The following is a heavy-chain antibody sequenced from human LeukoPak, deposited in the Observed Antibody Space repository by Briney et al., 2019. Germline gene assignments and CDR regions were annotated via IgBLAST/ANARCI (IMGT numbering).Heavy chain of an antibody. D-gene: IGHD5-18*01. CDR2: INHSGRT. CDR1: GGSLSGNY. CDR3: ARLLDTAMVKDYYYYYYGMDV. Sequence: SETLSLTCAVYGGSLSGNYGTWIRQSPGKGLEWIGEINHSGRTNYNPSLKSRVTISVDTSKNQFSLKLSSVTAADTAVYYCARLLDTAMVKDYYYYYYGMDVWGQGTTVTVSS. J-gene: IGHJ6*02. V-gene: IGHV4-34*01.